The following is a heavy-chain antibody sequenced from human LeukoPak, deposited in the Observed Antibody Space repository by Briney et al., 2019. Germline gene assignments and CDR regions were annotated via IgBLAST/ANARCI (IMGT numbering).Heavy chain of an antibody. CDR1: GFTFSTYW. D-gene: IGHD1-26*01. V-gene: IGHV3-7*05. J-gene: IGHJ4*02. Sequence: GGSLRPSCAASGFTFSTYWMGWVRQAPGRGLEWVANIKPDGSDKYYVDSVKGRFTISRDNAKNSLFLQMNSLTHEDTAVYYCTTHAHSGTYSFDSWGQGTLVTVSS. CDR2: IKPDGSDK. CDR3: TTHAHSGTYSFDS.